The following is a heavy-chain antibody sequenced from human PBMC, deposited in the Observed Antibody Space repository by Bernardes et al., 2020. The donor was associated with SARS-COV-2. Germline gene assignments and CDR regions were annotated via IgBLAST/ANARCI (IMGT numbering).Heavy chain of an antibody. J-gene: IGHJ6*02. CDR3: TRGVEISGEVVLYYSGLDV. V-gene: IGHV4-39*01. CDR1: GDSVSSASYY. D-gene: IGHD3-3*01. Sequence: SETLSLTCAVSGDSVSSASYYWGGIRQPPGQGLEWIGNTFYDGSTYYSPSLQSRVTISVEMSKNQFSLKLSSVTAADTAVYYCTRGVEISGEVVLYYSGLDVWGQGTTVTVSS. CDR2: TFYDGST.